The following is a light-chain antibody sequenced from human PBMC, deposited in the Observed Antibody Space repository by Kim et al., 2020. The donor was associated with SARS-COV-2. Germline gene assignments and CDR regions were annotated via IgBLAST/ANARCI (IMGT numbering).Light chain of an antibody. CDR3: STYTDSVM. CDR2: DVS. CDR1: SSDVGAGHY. V-gene: IGLV2-14*03. Sequence: QSALTQPASVSGSLGQSITISCTGSSSDVGAGHYVSWYRHHAGKAPKLMIYDVSLRPSGVSNRFSGSKSGDTASLTISGLQAEDEADYYCSTYTDSVMFGGGTQLTVL. J-gene: IGLJ3*02.